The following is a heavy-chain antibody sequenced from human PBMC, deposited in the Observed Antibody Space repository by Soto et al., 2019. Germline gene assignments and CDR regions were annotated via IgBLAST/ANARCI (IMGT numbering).Heavy chain of an antibody. CDR1: GYTFTSYG. V-gene: IGHV1-18*01. CDR3: ARDSYCTNGICYHHAPDY. CDR2: ISAYNGNT. D-gene: IGHD2-8*01. Sequence: ASVKVSCKASGYTFTSYGISWVRQAPGQGPEWMGWISAYNGNTNYAQKLQGRVTMTTDTSTSTAYMELRSLRSDDTAVYYCARDSYCTNGICYHHAPDYWGQGTLVTVSS. J-gene: IGHJ4*02.